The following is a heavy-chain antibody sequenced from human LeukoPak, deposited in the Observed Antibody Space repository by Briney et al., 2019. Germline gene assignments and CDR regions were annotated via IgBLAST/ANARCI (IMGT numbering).Heavy chain of an antibody. D-gene: IGHD3-3*01. J-gene: IGHJ3*01. CDR3: AKDRDDYDYWSTYYFDAFDV. Sequence: GGSLRLSCAASGFTFDDYAMNWVRQAPGKGLEWVSLISGDGSYTFYADSVKGRFTISRDNSKNSLYLQLNNVRPEDTALYYCAKDRDDYDYWSTYYFDAFDVWGRGTTVSVSS. V-gene: IGHV3-43*02. CDR1: GFTFDDYA. CDR2: ISGDGSYT.